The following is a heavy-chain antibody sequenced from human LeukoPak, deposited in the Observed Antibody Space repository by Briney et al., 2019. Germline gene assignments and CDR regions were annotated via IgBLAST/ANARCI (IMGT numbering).Heavy chain of an antibody. CDR2: ISSSSSYI. V-gene: IGHV3-21*01. CDR1: GFTFSSYS. D-gene: IGHD6-13*01. Sequence: PGGSLRLSCAASGFTFSSYSMNWARQAPGKGLEWVSSISSSSSYIYYADSVKGRFTISRDNAKNSLYLQMNSLRAEDTAVYYCARRQQLVPNAFDIWGQGTMVTVSS. J-gene: IGHJ3*02. CDR3: ARRQQLVPNAFDI.